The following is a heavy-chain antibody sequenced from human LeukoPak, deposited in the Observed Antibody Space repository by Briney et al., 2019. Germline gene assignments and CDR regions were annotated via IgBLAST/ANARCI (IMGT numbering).Heavy chain of an antibody. CDR1: GGSISTSNYY. D-gene: IGHD3-3*01. CDR2: IFYSGST. J-gene: IGHJ6*03. V-gene: IGHV4-39*07. CDR3: ARERYYDFWSGYYASLGYYYYYMDV. Sequence: SETLSLTCTVSGGSISTSNYYWGWIRQPPGKGLEWIGNIFYSGSTYYNPSLKSRVTISVDKSKNQFSLKLSSVTAADTAVYYCARERYYDFWSGYYASLGYYYYYMDVWGKGTTVTVSS.